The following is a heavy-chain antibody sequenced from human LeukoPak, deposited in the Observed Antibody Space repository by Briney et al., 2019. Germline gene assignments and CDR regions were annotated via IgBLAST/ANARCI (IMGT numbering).Heavy chain of an antibody. V-gene: IGHV4-59*08. CDR2: IYYSGST. D-gene: IGHD6-19*01. CDR1: GGSMSPYH. J-gene: IGHJ4*02. CDR3: ARAVSGRFDY. Sequence: SETLPLTCTVSGGSMSPYHWGWIRQPPGKGLEWTGYIYYSGSTNYNPSLNSRVTISVDTSKNQFSLRLSSVTAADTAIYYCARAVSGRFDYWGQGTLVTVSS.